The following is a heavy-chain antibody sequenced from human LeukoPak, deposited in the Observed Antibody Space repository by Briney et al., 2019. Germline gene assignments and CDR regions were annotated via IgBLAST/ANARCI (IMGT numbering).Heavy chain of an antibody. CDR3: ARALWFGESNRYGMDV. CDR1: GGSISSSNW. CDR2: IYHSGST. J-gene: IGHJ6*02. Sequence: SETLSLTCAVSGGSISSSNWWSWVRQPPGKGLEWIGEIYHSGSTNYNPSLKSRVTISVDKSKNQFSLKLSSVTAADTAVYYCARALWFGESNRYGMDVWGQGTTVTVSS. D-gene: IGHD3-10*01. V-gene: IGHV4-4*02.